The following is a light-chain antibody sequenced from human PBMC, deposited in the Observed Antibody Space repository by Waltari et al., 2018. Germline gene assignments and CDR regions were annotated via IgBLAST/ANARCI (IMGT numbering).Light chain of an antibody. V-gene: IGKV3-20*01. J-gene: IGKJ3*01. CDR1: QSVSSSY. Sequence: EIVLTQSPGTLSLSPGERATLSCRASQSVSSSYLAWYQQKPGQAPRLLIYGASSMATGIPDRFSGSGSGTDFTLTISRLEPEEFAVYYCQQYGSSLFTVGPGTKVDIK. CDR3: QQYGSSLFT. CDR2: GAS.